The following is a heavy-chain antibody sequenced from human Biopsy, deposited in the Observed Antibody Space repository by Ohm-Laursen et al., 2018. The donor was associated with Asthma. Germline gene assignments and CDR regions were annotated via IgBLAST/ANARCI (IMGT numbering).Heavy chain of an antibody. CDR1: GLSLSKTGMR. CDR3: AREQQLGNFDY. D-gene: IGHD6-13*01. J-gene: IGHJ4*02. Sequence: TQTLTLTCTLSGLSLSKTGMRVSWIRQPPGKALEWLARIDWDDDKFYCAPLKTRLTISKDTSKNQVVLTMTTMDPVDTATYYCAREQQLGNFDYWGQGTLVTVSS. V-gene: IGHV2-70*04. CDR2: IDWDDDK.